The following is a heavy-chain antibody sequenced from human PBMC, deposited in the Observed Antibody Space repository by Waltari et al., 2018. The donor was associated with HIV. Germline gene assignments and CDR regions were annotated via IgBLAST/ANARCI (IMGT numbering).Heavy chain of an antibody. Sequence: EAQLLESGGGLVQPGGSLRVSCVGFGFTFSNYAIIWVRPAPGKGLEWVSAIAASYPNTYYSDSVRGRFTVSKDNSENSLHLQMNSLRAEDTALYYCARIYVSGAFDIWGQGTVVTVSS. D-gene: IGHD3-10*01. CDR2: IAASYPNT. V-gene: IGHV3-23*01. CDR3: ARIYVSGAFDI. CDR1: GFTFSNYA. J-gene: IGHJ3*02.